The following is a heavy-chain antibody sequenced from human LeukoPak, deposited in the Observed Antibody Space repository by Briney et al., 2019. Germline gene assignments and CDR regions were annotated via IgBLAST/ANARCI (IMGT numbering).Heavy chain of an antibody. CDR1: GGSISSSSYF. CDR3: ARRYKEIPNVDW. CDR2: MYYSGNT. J-gene: IGHJ4*02. Sequence: SETLSLTCTVSGGSISSSSYFWGWIRQPPGKGLEWIGSMYYSGNTYYNPSLKSRVIISTDTSKNQFPLRLSSVTAADSAIYYCARRYKEIPNVDWWGQGALVTVSP. V-gene: IGHV4-39*01. D-gene: IGHD2-8*01.